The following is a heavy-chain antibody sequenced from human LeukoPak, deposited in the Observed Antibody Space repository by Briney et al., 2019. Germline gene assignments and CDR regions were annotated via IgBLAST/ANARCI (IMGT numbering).Heavy chain of an antibody. CDR3: ARGHNSSSTGIYHYYSDL. D-gene: IGHD6-6*01. V-gene: IGHV3-21*06. J-gene: IGHJ6*03. CDR2: ISFSSTHI. Sequence: GGSLRLSCAASGFIFSNYGMSWVRQAPGKGLEWVSSISFSSTHIYYADSIQGRFTISRDNAENSLYLQMNSLRAEDTAVYYCARGHNSSSTGIYHYYSDLWGRGTTVTVSS. CDR1: GFIFSNYG.